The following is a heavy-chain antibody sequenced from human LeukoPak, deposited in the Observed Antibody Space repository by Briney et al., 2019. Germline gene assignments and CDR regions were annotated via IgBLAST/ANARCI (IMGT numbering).Heavy chain of an antibody. CDR3: ARSFCGGDCYPTPH. CDR2: ISTSSSTI. CDR1: GFTFRSYR. Sequence: GGSLTLSCEPSGFTFRSYRMNWVREAPGRGLVRVSYISTSSSTIYYAVSVKGRFNISRDNAKNSLYLQMNSLRDEDTAVYYCARSFCGGDCYPTPHWGQGTLVTVSS. D-gene: IGHD2-21*02. J-gene: IGHJ4*02. V-gene: IGHV3-48*02.